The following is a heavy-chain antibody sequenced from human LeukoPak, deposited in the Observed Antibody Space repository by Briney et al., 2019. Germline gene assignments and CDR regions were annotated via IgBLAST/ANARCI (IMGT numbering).Heavy chain of an antibody. CDR2: ISYDGSNK. J-gene: IGHJ4*02. Sequence: PGGSLRLSCAASGFTLSSYAMHWVRQAPGKGLEWVAVISYDGSNKYYADSVKGRFTISRDNSKNTLYLQMNSLRAEDTAVYYCASPRFNYYGSGSPFDYWGQGTLVTVSS. CDR3: ASPRFNYYGSGSPFDY. V-gene: IGHV3-30-3*01. D-gene: IGHD3-10*01. CDR1: GFTLSSYA.